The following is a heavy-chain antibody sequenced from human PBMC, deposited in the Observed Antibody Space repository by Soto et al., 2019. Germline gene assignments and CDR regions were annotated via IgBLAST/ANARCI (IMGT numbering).Heavy chain of an antibody. CDR1: GFTFSSYA. CDR3: ARVSGGYDSAFDI. V-gene: IGHV3-30-3*01. Sequence: PVRSLRLSGAASGFTFSSYAMHWVRQAPGKGLEWVAVISYDGSNKYYADSVKGRFTISRDNSKNTLYLQMNSLRAEDTAVYYCARVSGGYDSAFDIWGQGTMVTVSS. J-gene: IGHJ3*02. CDR2: ISYDGSNK. D-gene: IGHD5-12*01.